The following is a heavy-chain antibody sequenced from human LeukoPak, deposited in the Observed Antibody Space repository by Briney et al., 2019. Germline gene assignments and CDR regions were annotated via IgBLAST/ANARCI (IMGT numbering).Heavy chain of an antibody. Sequence: SGXXXXSHTMTWVRQAPGKGLEWVSSISGSGTSTYYADSVKGRFTISRDNSKNTLYLQMYSLRAEDAAVYYCSQMAGYSSDWPRFDFWGQGTLVTVSS. V-gene: IGHV3-23*01. CDR1: GXXXXSHT. D-gene: IGHD6-19*01. CDR2: ISGSGTST. J-gene: IGHJ4*02. CDR3: SQMAGYSSDWPRFDF.